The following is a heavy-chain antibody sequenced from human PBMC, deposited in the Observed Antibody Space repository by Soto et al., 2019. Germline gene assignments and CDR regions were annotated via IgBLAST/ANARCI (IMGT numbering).Heavy chain of an antibody. V-gene: IGHV3-7*01. CDR3: ARDYGPYGGSFGTSGMDV. J-gene: IGHJ6*02. D-gene: IGHD5-12*01. Sequence: PGGSLRLSCAASGFTFSSYWMSWVRQAPGKGLGWVANIKQDGSEKYYVDSVKGRFTISRDNAKNSLYLQMNSLRAEDTAVYYCARDYGPYGGSFGTSGMDVWGQGTTVTVSS. CDR1: GFTFSSYW. CDR2: IKQDGSEK.